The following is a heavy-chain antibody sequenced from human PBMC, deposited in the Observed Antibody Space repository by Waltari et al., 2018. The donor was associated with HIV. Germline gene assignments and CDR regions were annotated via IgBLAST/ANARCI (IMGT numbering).Heavy chain of an antibody. J-gene: IGHJ5*02. CDR1: GGSISSYNW. V-gene: IGHV4-4*02. Sequence: QVQLQESGPGLVKPSETLSLTCAVSGGSISSYNWWSWVRQPPGQGLEWLGEMYHGGSTNYNPALKSRVTISVDKSKNQFSLKLSSVTAADTAVYYCAKVLTGDYGSSWFDPWGQGTLVTVSS. CDR3: AKVLTGDYGSSWFDP. D-gene: IGHD4-17*01. CDR2: MYHGGST.